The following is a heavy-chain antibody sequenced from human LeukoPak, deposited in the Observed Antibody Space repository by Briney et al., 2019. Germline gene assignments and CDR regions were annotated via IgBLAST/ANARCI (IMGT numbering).Heavy chain of an antibody. CDR3: ARGPEGQWLDHYYYYYMDV. CDR1: GGTFSSYA. D-gene: IGHD6-19*01. CDR2: IIPIFGTA. J-gene: IGHJ6*03. V-gene: IGHV1-69*06. Sequence: AASVKVSCKASGGTFSSYAISWVRQAPGQGLEWMGGIIPIFGTANYAQKFQGRVTITADKSTSTAYMELSSLRSEDTAVYYCARGPEGQWLDHYYYYYMDVWGKGTTVTVSS.